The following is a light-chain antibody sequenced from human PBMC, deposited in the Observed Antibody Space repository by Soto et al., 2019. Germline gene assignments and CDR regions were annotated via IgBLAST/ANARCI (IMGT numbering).Light chain of an antibody. Sequence: QSVLTQPASVSGSPGQSITISCTGTSSEIGGYNYVSWFQQHPGKAHKLMISDVSNRPSGVYKRFSGSKSGNTATQTITRLQAEDEADYYCSSYTSGSTFYVFGTGT. CDR3: SSYTSGSTFYV. CDR2: DVS. CDR1: SSEIGGYNY. V-gene: IGLV2-14*01. J-gene: IGLJ1*01.